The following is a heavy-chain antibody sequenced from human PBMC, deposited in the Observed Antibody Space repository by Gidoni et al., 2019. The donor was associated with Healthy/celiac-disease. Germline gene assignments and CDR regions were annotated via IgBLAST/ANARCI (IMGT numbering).Heavy chain of an antibody. CDR3: ASAVSPYSSSWVGMDV. Sequence: EVQLVESGGGLVKPGGSLRLSCAAPGFTCSSYSMNWVRQAPGKGLEWVSSISSSSSYIYYADSVKGRFTISRDNAKNSLYLQMNSLRAEDTAVYYCASAVSPYSSSWVGMDVWGQGTTVTVSS. J-gene: IGHJ6*02. D-gene: IGHD6-13*01. CDR2: ISSSSSYI. V-gene: IGHV3-21*01. CDR1: GFTCSSYS.